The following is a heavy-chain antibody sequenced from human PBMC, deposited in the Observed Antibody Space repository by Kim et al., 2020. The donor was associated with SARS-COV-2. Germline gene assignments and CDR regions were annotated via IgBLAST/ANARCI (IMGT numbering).Heavy chain of an antibody. CDR3: ARDRSTMVRGVNLYYYGMDV. V-gene: IGHV6-1*01. D-gene: IGHD3-10*01. J-gene: IGHJ6*02. CDR2: TYYRSKWYN. Sequence: SQTLSLTCVISGDSVSSNSAAWNWIRQSPSRGLEWLGRTYYRSKWYNEYAVSVKSRITINPDTSKNQFSLHLNSVTPEDTAVYYCARDRSTMVRGVNLYYYGMDVWGQGTTVTVSS. CDR1: GDSVSSNSAA.